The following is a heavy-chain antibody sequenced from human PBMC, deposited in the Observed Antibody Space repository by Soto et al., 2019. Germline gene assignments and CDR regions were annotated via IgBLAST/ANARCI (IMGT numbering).Heavy chain of an antibody. D-gene: IGHD3-22*01. CDR3: VRHGGPDSSGYYYMDY. CDR2: IYYSGST. CDR1: GGSISSSSYY. J-gene: IGHJ4*02. V-gene: IGHV4-39*01. Sequence: NPSETLSLTCTVSGGSISSSSYYWGWIRQPPGKGLEWIGSIYYSGSTYYNPSLKSRVTISVDTSKNQFSLKLSSVTAADTAVYYCVRHGGPDSSGYYYMDYWGQGTLVTVSS.